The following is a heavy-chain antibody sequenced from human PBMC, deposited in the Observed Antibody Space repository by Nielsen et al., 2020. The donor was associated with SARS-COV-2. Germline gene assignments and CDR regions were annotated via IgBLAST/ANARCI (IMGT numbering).Heavy chain of an antibody. J-gene: IGHJ6*02. D-gene: IGHD6-19*01. CDR1: GYTFTSYD. CDR3: ASSRSGWYGMDV. Sequence: ASVKVSCKASGYTFTSYDINWVRQATGQGLEWMGWMNPNSGNTGYAQKFQGRVTMTRNTSISTAYMELSSLRSEDTAVYYCASSRSGWYGMDVWGQGTTVTVSS. V-gene: IGHV1-8*01. CDR2: MNPNSGNT.